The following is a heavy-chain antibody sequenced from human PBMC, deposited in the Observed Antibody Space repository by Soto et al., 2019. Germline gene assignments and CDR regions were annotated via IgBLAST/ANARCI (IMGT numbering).Heavy chain of an antibody. CDR2: IYYSGST. CDR3: ARHLYYDFWSGYGNYGMDV. J-gene: IGHJ6*02. Sequence: SETLSLTCTVSGGSISSSSYYWGWIRQPPGKGLEWIGSIYYSGSTYYNPSLKSRVTISVDTSKNQFSLKLSSVTAADTAVYYCARHLYYDFWSGYGNYGMDVWGQGTTVTVSS. CDR1: GGSISSSSYY. D-gene: IGHD3-3*01. V-gene: IGHV4-39*01.